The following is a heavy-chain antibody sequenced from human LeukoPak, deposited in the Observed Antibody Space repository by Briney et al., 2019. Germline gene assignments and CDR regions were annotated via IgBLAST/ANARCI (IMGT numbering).Heavy chain of an antibody. V-gene: IGHV3-74*01. J-gene: IGHJ3*02. D-gene: IGHD3-3*01. CDR1: GFTFSSYW. CDR2: INSDGSST. Sequence: PGGSLRLSCAASGFTFSSYWMHWVRQAPGKGLVWVSRINSDGSSTSYADSVKGRFTISRDNAKNTLYLQMNSLRAEDTAVYYCARISSQFYDFWSGYSDAFDIWGQGTMVTVSS. CDR3: ARISSQFYDFWSGYSDAFDI.